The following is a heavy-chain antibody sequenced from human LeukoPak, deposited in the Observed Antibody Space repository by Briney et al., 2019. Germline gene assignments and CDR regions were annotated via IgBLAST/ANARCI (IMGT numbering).Heavy chain of an antibody. J-gene: IGHJ3*02. CDR1: GFTFSSYE. CDR2: ISSSGSTI. CDR3: ARDSAGDAFDI. D-gene: IGHD2-15*01. V-gene: IGHV3-48*03. Sequence: PGGSLRLSCAASGFTFSSYEMNWVRQAPGKGLEWVSYISSSGSTIYYAVSVKGRFTISGDNAKNSLYLQMNSLRAEDTAVYYCARDSAGDAFDIWGQGTMATVSS.